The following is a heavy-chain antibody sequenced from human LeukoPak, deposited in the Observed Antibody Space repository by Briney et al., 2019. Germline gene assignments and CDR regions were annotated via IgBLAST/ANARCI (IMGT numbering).Heavy chain of an antibody. D-gene: IGHD3-10*02. J-gene: IGHJ6*04. V-gene: IGHV3-7*01. Sequence: PGGSLRLSCAASGFTFSSYWMSWVRQAPGKGLEWVANVKQDGSEKYYVDSVKGRFTISRDNAKNSLYLQMNSLRAEDTAVYYCAELGITMIGGVWGKGTTVTISS. CDR2: VKQDGSEK. CDR3: AELGITMIGGV. CDR1: GFTFSSYW.